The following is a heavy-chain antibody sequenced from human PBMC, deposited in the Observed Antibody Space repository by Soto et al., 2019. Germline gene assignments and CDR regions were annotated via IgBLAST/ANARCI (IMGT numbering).Heavy chain of an antibody. CDR1: GFTFYSHA. CDR3: ARDPTRRYGDDPFDY. CDR2: ISYDGSNK. Sequence: QVQLVESGGGVVQPGRSLRLSCAASGFTFYSHAMHWVRQAPGKGLEWVAVISYDGSNKYYADSVKGRFTMSRDNSKDTLWLQMNNLRGEDTAVYYCARDPTRRYGDDPFDYWGQGTLVTVSS. D-gene: IGHD4-17*01. J-gene: IGHJ4*02. V-gene: IGHV3-30-3*01.